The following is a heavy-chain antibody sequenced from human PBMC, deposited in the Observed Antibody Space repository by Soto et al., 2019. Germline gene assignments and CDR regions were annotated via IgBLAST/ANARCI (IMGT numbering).Heavy chain of an antibody. V-gene: IGHV3-74*01. CDR3: AREGASNWFDP. J-gene: IGHJ5*02. CDR2: INSDESSA. Sequence: EVQLVESGGGLVQPGGPLRLSCAASGFIFSSYWMHWVRQAPGKGLVWVSRINSDESSASYADSVKGRFTISRDNAKNTLYLQMNSLRAEDTAVYYCAREGASNWFDPWGQGTLVTVSS. CDR1: GFIFSSYW.